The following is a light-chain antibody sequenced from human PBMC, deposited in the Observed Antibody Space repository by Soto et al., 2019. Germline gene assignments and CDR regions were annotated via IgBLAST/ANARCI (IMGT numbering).Light chain of an antibody. CDR1: QSVSSY. J-gene: IGKJ5*01. CDR2: DAS. Sequence: GLTQSPATLSLTPGERAPLSCSAIQSVSSYLAWYQQKPGQAPRLLIYDASNRATGIPARFSGSGSATDFTLTINNLEPEDFAVYYCQQRSNWPPSITLGQGTRLEIK. V-gene: IGKV3-11*01. CDR3: QQRSNWPPSIT.